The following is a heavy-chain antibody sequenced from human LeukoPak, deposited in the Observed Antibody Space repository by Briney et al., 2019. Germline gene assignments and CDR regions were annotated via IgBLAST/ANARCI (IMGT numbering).Heavy chain of an antibody. CDR2: IYPGDSDT. D-gene: IGHD5-24*01. CDR3: ARLNGEMATDSFDY. CDR1: GYSFTSYW. V-gene: IGHV5-51*01. Sequence: KSGESLKISCKGSGYSFTSYWIGWVRPMPGKGLEWMGIIYPGDSDTRYSPSFQGQVTISADMSISTAYLQWSSLKASDTAMYYCARLNGEMATDSFDYWGQGTLVTVSS. J-gene: IGHJ4*02.